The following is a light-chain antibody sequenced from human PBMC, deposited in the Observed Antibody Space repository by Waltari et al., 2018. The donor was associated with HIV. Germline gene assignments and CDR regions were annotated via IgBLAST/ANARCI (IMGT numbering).Light chain of an antibody. V-gene: IGLV2-23*02. CDR1: SSDVRSSNL. CDR3: CSYAGSSSVV. Sequence: QSALTQPPSVSGSPGPSIPISCPGTSSDVRSSNLVSWYQQHAGKAPKLMIFEVSKRPSGVSNRFSGSKSGNTASLTISGLQAEDEADYYCCSYAGSSSVVFGGGTKLNVL. J-gene: IGLJ2*01. CDR2: EVS.